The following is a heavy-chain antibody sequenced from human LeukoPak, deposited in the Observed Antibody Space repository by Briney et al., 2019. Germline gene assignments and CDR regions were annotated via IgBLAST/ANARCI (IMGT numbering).Heavy chain of an antibody. V-gene: IGHV3-53*01. CDR1: GITVSSNS. CDR2: IYSDNT. D-gene: IGHD4/OR15-4a*01. CDR3: ARRAGAYSHPYDY. J-gene: IGHJ4*02. Sequence: PGGSLRLSCAASGITVSSNSMSWVRQAPGKGLEWVSFIYSDNTHYSDSVKGRFTISRDNSKNTLYLQMNSLRAEDTAVYYCARRAGAYSHPYDYWGQGTLVTVSS.